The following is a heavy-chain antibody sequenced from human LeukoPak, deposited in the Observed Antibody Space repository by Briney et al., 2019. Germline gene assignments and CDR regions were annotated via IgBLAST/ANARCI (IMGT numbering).Heavy chain of an antibody. CDR3: ARISGLEYDTGAFDI. D-gene: IGHD2-15*01. CDR1: GGSISSYY. V-gene: IGHV4-4*07. CDR2: IYTSGST. J-gene: IGHJ3*02. Sequence: PSETLSLTCTVSGGSISSYYWSWIRQPAGKGLEWFGRIYTSGSTNYNPSLKSRVTMSVDTSKNQFSLKLGSVTAADTAVYYCARISGLEYDTGAFDIWGQGTMVTVSS.